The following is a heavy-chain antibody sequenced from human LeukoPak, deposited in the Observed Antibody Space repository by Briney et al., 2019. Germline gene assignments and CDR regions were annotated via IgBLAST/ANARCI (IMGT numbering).Heavy chain of an antibody. CDR2: INWNGGST. Sequence: GGSLRLSCAAPGFTFDDYGMSWVRQAPGKGLEWVSGINWNGGSTGYADSVKGRFTISRDNAKNSLYLQMNSLRAEDTALYYCARYEAASYLSYFDYWGQGTLVTVSS. CDR1: GFTFDDYG. V-gene: IGHV3-20*04. D-gene: IGHD1-26*01. J-gene: IGHJ4*02. CDR3: ARYEAASYLSYFDY.